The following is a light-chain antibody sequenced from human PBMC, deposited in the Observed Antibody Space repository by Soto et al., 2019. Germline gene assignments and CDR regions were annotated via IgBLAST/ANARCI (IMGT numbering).Light chain of an antibody. J-gene: IGLJ1*01. Sequence: SLLTHPASVSGSPGQSITISCTGTSSDVGGYDYVCWYQQHPGKAPKLMIYEVSNRPSGVSDRFSGSKSGNTASLTISGLQAEDEADYYCSSYTRSSTRVFGTATKVTV. CDR2: EVS. CDR1: SSDVGGYDY. CDR3: SSYTRSSTRV. V-gene: IGLV2-14*01.